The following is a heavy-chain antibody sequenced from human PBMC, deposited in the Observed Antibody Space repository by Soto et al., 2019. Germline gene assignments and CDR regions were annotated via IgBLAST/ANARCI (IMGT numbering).Heavy chain of an antibody. CDR2: ISSTTNYI. J-gene: IGHJ4*02. D-gene: IGHD4-17*01. CDR3: AREVVDSGYFDY. CDR1: GFTFTRYS. Sequence: GGSLRLSCAASGFTFTRYSMNWVRQAPGKGLEWVSSISSTTNYIYYGDSMKGRFTISRDNAKNSLYLQMNSLRAEDTAVYYCAREVVDSGYFDYWGQGTLVTVSS. V-gene: IGHV3-21*04.